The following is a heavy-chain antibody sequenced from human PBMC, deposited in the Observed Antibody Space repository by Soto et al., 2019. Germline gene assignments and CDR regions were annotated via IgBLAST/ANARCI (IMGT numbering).Heavy chain of an antibody. D-gene: IGHD2-8*01. J-gene: IGHJ4*02. CDR1: DGSISSSSYY. V-gene: IGHV4-39*01. Sequence: PSETLSLTCTVSDGSISSSSYYWGWIRQPPGKGLEWIGSIYYSGSTYYNPSLKSRVTISVDTSKNQFSLKLSSVTAADTAVYYCARLGPPTLRYCTNGVCYYFDYWGQGTLVTVS. CDR3: ARLGPPTLRYCTNGVCYYFDY. CDR2: IYYSGST.